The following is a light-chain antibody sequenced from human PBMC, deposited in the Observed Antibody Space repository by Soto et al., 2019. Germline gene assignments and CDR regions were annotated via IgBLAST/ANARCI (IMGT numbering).Light chain of an antibody. V-gene: IGKV1-27*01. CDR1: QGISNF. J-gene: IGKJ1*01. CDR3: QKYNSAPWT. Sequence: DIQMTQSPSSLSESVGDRVTITCRASQGISNFLALHQQKPGKVHKLLIYAASTLHSGFPSRFSGSGSGTNFTLTITSLQPEEFATYYCQKYNSAPWTFGQGTKVEIK. CDR2: AAS.